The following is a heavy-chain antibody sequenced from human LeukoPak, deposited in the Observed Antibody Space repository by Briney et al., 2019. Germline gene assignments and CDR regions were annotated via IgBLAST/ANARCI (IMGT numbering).Heavy chain of an antibody. V-gene: IGHV3-66*01. CDR2: IYSGGST. CDR3: ARVFPYTVTTLGY. J-gene: IGHJ4*02. D-gene: IGHD4-17*01. CDR1: EFSVGSNY. Sequence: GGSLRLSCAAFEFSVGSNYMTWVRQAPGKGLEWVSLIYSGGSTYYADSVKGRFTISRDNAKNTLYLQMNSLRAEDTAVYYCARVFPYTVTTLGYWGQGTLVTVSS.